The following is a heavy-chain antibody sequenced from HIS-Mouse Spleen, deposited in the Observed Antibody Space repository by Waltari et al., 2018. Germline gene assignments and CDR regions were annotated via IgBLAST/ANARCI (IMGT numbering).Heavy chain of an antibody. CDR1: GFTFSRYG. V-gene: IGHV3-33*01. J-gene: IGHJ4*02. Sequence: QVQLVESGGGVVQPGRSLRLSCAASGFTFSRYGMHWVRQAPGKGLEWVAVIWYDGSNKYYADSVKGRFTISRDNSKNTLYLQMNSLRAEDTAVYYCARDCRDRMFDYWGQGTLVTVSS. CDR2: IWYDGSNK. D-gene: IGHD2-15*01. CDR3: ARDCRDRMFDY.